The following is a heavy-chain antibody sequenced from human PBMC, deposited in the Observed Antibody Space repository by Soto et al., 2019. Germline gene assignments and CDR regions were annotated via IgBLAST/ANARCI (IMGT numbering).Heavy chain of an antibody. Sequence: QVQLVQSGAEVKKPGSSVKVSCKASGGTFSSYAISWVRQAPGQGLEWMGGIIPIFGTANYAQKFQGRVTITADESTSTAYMELSSLRSEDTAVYYCAREFRSSGYTHQVRRGDYYGMDVWGQGTTVTVSS. D-gene: IGHD3-22*01. CDR2: IIPIFGTA. CDR1: GGTFSSYA. V-gene: IGHV1-69*12. CDR3: AREFRSSGYTHQVRRGDYYGMDV. J-gene: IGHJ6*02.